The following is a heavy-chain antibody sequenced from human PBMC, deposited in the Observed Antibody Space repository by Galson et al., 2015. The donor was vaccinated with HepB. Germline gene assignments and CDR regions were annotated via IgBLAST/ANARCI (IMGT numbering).Heavy chain of an antibody. V-gene: IGHV3-73*01. CDR3: TPVWDSSGYSAFDY. CDR1: GFTFSGSV. J-gene: IGHJ4*02. CDR2: IRSKGNSYAT. D-gene: IGHD3-22*01. Sequence: SLRLSCAASGFTFSGSVMHWVRQASGKGLEWVGRIRSKGNSYATAYAASVKGRFTISRDDSKNTAYLQMNSLKTEDTAVYYCTPVWDSSGYSAFDYWGQGTLVTVSS.